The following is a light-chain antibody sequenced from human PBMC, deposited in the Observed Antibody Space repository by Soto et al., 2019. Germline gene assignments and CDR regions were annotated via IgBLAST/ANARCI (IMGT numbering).Light chain of an antibody. Sequence: DLQMTQSPSTLSASVGDRVTITCRASQSISSWLAWYQQKPGQAPKLLIYDASSLESGVPSRFSGSGSGTEFTLTISSLQHDDFATYYCQQYNSYSWTFGQGTKVEIK. CDR2: DAS. V-gene: IGKV1-5*01. CDR1: QSISSW. J-gene: IGKJ1*01. CDR3: QQYNSYSWT.